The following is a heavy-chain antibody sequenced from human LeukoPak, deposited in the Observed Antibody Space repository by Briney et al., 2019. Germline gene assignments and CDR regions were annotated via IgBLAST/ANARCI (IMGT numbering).Heavy chain of an antibody. D-gene: IGHD3-10*01. J-gene: IGHJ2*01. Sequence: GGSLRLSCAASGFTVSSNYMSWVRQAPGKGLEWVSVIYSGGSTYYADSVKGRFTISRDNSKNTLYLQMNSLRAEDTAVYYCAKSHYYGDWYFDLWGRGTLVIVSS. CDR1: GFTVSSNY. V-gene: IGHV3-53*01. CDR2: IYSGGST. CDR3: AKSHYYGDWYFDL.